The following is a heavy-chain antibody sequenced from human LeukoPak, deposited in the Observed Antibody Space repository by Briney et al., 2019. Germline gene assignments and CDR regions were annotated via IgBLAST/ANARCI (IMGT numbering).Heavy chain of an antibody. CDR3: ARDGGYRIDY. CDR2: TYYRSKWYN. V-gene: IGHV6-1*01. D-gene: IGHD5-18*01. CDR1: GDSVSINSAA. Sequence: SQTLSLTFAISGDSVSINSAAWNWLRQSPSRGLEWLGRTYYRSKWYNDYAVSVKSRITINPDTSKNQFSLQLNSVTPEDTAVYFCARDGGYRIDYWGQGTLVTVSS. J-gene: IGHJ4*02.